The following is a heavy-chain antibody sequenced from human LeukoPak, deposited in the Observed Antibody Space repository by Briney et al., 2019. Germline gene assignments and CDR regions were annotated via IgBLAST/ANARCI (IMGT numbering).Heavy chain of an antibody. Sequence: ASVKVSCKASGYTFTGYYMHWVRQAPGQGLEWMGWINPNSGGTNYAQKFQGRVTMTRDTSISTAYMELSRLRSDDTAVYYCARDHRYTGSYYGGNLDYFDYWGQGTLVSVSS. CDR3: ARDHRYTGSYYGGNLDYFDY. J-gene: IGHJ4*02. CDR2: INPNSGGT. D-gene: IGHD1-26*01. CDR1: GYTFTGYY. V-gene: IGHV1-2*02.